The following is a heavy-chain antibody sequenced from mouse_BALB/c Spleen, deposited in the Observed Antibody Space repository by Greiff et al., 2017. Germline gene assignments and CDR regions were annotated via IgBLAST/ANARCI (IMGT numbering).Heavy chain of an antibody. J-gene: IGHJ1*01. Sequence: QVQLQQSGAELVRPGASVKLSCKASGYTFTSYWINWVKQRPGQGLEWIGNIYPSDSYTNYNQKFKDKATLTVDKSSSTAYMQLSSPTSEDSAVYYCTREGDGYSRYFDVWGAGTTVTVSS. D-gene: IGHD2-3*01. CDR1: GYTFTSYW. V-gene: IGHV1-69*02. CDR2: IYPSDSYT. CDR3: TREGDGYSRYFDV.